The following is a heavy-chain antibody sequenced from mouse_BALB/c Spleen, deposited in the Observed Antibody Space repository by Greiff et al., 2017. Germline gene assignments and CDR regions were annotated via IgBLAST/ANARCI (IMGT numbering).Heavy chain of an antibody. Sequence: VQLQQSGPGLVKPSQSLSLTCTVTGYSITSDYAWNWIRQFPGNQLEWMGYISYSGSTSYNPSLKSRISITRDTSKNQFFLQLNSVTTEDTATYYCARSGFAYWGQGTLVTVSA. CDR3: ARSGFAY. CDR1: GYSITSDYA. CDR2: ISYSGST. V-gene: IGHV3-2*02. J-gene: IGHJ3*01.